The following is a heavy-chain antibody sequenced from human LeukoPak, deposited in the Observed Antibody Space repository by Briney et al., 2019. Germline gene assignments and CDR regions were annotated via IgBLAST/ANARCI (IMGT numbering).Heavy chain of an antibody. CDR2: IYYSGST. CDR1: GGSISSYY. D-gene: IGHD6-13*01. Sequence: PSETLSLTCTVSGGSISSYYWSWIQQPPGKGLEWIGYIYYSGSTNYNPSLKSRVTISVDTSKNQFSLKLSSVTAADTAVYYCARGFSRIAAAGYWGQGTLVTVSS. J-gene: IGHJ4*02. CDR3: ARGFSRIAAAGY. V-gene: IGHV4-59*01.